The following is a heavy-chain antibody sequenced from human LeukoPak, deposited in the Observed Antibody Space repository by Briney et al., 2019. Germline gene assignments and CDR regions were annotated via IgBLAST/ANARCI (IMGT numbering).Heavy chain of an antibody. CDR2: ISSDGTTI. V-gene: IGHV3-11*04. CDR3: ARDRPFWSGYHYFDY. D-gene: IGHD3-3*01. Sequence: GGSLRLSCAASGFTFNDYYMNWVRQAPGKGLEWVSYISSDGTTIYHADAVKGRFTISRDNAKNSLYLQMDSLRVEDTAVYYCARDRPFWSGYHYFDYWGQGTLVTVSS. CDR1: GFTFNDYY. J-gene: IGHJ4*02.